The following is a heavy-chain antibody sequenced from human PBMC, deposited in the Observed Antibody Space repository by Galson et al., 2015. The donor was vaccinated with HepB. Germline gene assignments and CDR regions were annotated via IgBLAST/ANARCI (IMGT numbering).Heavy chain of an antibody. CDR3: ARVVTTVTTRYFDY. J-gene: IGHJ4*02. CDR1: GFTFSTYA. V-gene: IGHV3-64*04. Sequence: SLRLSCAASGFTFSTYAMHWVRQAPGKGLEYVSAISSNGAGTYYADSVKGRFTISTDNSKNTLYLQMNSLRVEDTAVYFCARVVTTVTTRYFDYWGQGTLVTVSS. CDR2: ISSNGAGT. D-gene: IGHD4-17*01.